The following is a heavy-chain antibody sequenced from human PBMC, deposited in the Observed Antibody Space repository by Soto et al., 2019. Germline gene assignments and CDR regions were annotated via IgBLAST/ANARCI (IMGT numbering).Heavy chain of an antibody. V-gene: IGHV4-30-4*01. CDR3: AREYEPTSADV. CDR1: GGSISSGDYY. CDR2: NYYSGST. J-gene: IGHJ6*02. D-gene: IGHD3-3*01. Sequence: SETLSLTXTVSGGSISSGDYYWSWIRQPPGKGLEWIGYNYYSGSTYYNPSLKSRVTISVDTSKNQFSLKLSSVTAADTAVYYCAREYEPTSADVWGQGTTVTVSS.